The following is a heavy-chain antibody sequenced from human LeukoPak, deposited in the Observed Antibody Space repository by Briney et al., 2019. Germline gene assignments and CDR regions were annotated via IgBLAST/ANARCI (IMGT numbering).Heavy chain of an antibody. V-gene: IGHV3-23*01. J-gene: IGHJ4*02. CDR3: AKDDLVGATGDYFDY. D-gene: IGHD1-26*01. CDR1: GFTFSNYA. CDR2: ISGGAGSA. Sequence: GGSLRLSCAASGFTFSNYAMNWVRQAPGKGLEWVSGISGGAGSAYYAESVKGRFTISRDNSKNTLYLQMNSLRAEDTAVYYCAKDDLVGATGDYFDYWGQGTLVTVSS.